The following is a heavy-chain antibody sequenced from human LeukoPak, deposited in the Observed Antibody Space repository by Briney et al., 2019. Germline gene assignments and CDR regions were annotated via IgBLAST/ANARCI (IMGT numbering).Heavy chain of an antibody. CDR3: AREATYGDYFFDP. V-gene: IGHV1-3*01. J-gene: IGHJ5*02. CDR2: INAGNGNT. D-gene: IGHD4-17*01. Sequence: ASVKVSCKASGYTFTSYGISWVRQAPGQRLEWMGWINAGNGNTKYSQKFQGRVTITRDTSASTAYMELSSLRSKDTAVYYCAREATYGDYFFDPWGQGTLVTVSS. CDR1: GYTFTSYG.